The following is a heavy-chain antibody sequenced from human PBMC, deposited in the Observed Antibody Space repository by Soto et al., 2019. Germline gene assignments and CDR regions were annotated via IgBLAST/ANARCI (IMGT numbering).Heavy chain of an antibody. D-gene: IGHD3-10*01. CDR3: ARGYGSGPGDYYLDY. CDR1: GGSISSGAYY. Sequence: LQTQSLTCTVSGGSISSGAYYWSWIRQHPGKDLEWIGYMYCSGSTYYNPSLTSRVTIXXXXPXNXFXLXXSSLTXANTAVYYCARGYGSGPGDYYLDYWDQGTLVT. CDR2: MYCSGST. V-gene: IGHV4-31*03. J-gene: IGHJ4*02.